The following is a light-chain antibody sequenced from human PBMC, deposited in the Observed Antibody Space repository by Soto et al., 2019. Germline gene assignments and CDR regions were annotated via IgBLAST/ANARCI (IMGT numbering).Light chain of an antibody. Sequence: QSALTQPASVSGAPGQSITISCTGTSSDVGGYNYVSWYQQHPGKAPKLMISEVSNRPSWVSNRFSGSKSGNTASLTISGLQAEDEADYYCSSYTRSSTLVFGGGTKLTVL. V-gene: IGLV2-14*01. J-gene: IGLJ2*01. CDR3: SSYTRSSTLV. CDR1: SSDVGGYNY. CDR2: EVS.